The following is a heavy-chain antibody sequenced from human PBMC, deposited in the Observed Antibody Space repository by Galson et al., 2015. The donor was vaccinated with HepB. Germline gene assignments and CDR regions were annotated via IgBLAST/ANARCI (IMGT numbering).Heavy chain of an antibody. CDR3: ARDYDPGARPLWYFDP. D-gene: IGHD3-10*01. J-gene: IGHJ5*02. V-gene: IGHV3-7*01. CDR2: ITQDGTEK. CDR1: GFTFSSYW. Sequence: SLRLSCAASGFTFSSYWMNWVRQAPGKGLEWVANITQDGTEKYYVDSVKGRFTISRDNAKNSLYVQMNSLRAEDTAVYYCARDYDPGARPLWYFDPWGQGILVTVSS.